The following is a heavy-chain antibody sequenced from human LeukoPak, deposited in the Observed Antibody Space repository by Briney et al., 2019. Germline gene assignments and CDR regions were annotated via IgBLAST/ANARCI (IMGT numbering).Heavy chain of an antibody. CDR3: ARNVVVPAATGAFDI. D-gene: IGHD2-2*01. CDR2: IYYSGST. Sequence: SQTLSLTCTVSGSSISSGGYYWSWIRQHPGKGLEWIGYIYYSGSTYYNPSLKSRVTISVDTSKNQFSLKLSSVTAADTAVYYCARNVVVPAATGAFDIWGQGTMVTVSS. J-gene: IGHJ3*02. V-gene: IGHV4-31*03. CDR1: GSSISSGGYY.